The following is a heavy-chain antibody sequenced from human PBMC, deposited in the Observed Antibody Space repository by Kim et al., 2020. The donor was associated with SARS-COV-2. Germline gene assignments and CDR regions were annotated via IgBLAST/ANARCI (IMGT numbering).Heavy chain of an antibody. CDR3: ATSLVYSSGWYGFDY. D-gene: IGHD6-19*01. CDR1: GYSFTSYW. Sequence: GESLKISCKGSGYSFTSYWIGWVRQMPGKGLEWMGIIYPGDYDTRYSTSFQGQVTISADKSISTAYLQWSSLKASDTAMYYCATSLVYSSGWYGFDYWGQGTLVTVSS. V-gene: IGHV5-51*01. J-gene: IGHJ4*02. CDR2: IYPGDYDT.